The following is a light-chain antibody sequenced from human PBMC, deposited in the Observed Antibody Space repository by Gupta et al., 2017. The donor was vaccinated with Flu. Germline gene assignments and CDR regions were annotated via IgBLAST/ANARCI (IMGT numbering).Light chain of an antibody. Sequence: IQLPQSSSSLYATVGDRVSMTCRASQSNSTYLAWFQQKPGRAPKSLIYAASRLQCGVPAKFSGSGSGTDFTLTISSLQAEDVATYYCQQYDSVPHTLGEGTKVEI. CDR2: AAS. V-gene: IGKV1-16*02. CDR1: QSNSTY. CDR3: QQYDSVPHT. J-gene: IGKJ4*01.